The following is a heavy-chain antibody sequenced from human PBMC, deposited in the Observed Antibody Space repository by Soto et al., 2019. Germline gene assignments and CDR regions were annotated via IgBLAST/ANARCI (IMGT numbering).Heavy chain of an antibody. CDR1: GGSFSGYY. J-gene: IGHJ4*02. V-gene: IGHV4-34*01. D-gene: IGHD3-10*01. CDR2: INHSGST. Sequence: TLSLTCAVYGGSFSGYYWSWIRQPPGKGLAWIGEINHSGSTNYNPSLKSRVTISVDTSKNQFSLKLSSVTAADTAVYYCARPWFLPKLAVGQEYFDYWGQGTLVTVSS. CDR3: ARPWFLPKLAVGQEYFDY.